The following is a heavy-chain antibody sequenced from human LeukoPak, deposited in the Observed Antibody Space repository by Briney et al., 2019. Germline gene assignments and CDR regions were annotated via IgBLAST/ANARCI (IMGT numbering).Heavy chain of an antibody. CDR3: ARTTMVRGTYYMDV. Sequence: SETLSLTCTVSVGSISSGPYYWNWLRQPAGKGLEWIGRISTTGSTYYNPSLKSRVTISVDTSKNQFSLKLSSVTAADTAAYYCARTTMVRGTYYMDVWGKGTTVTISS. V-gene: IGHV4-61*02. CDR1: VGSISSGPYY. CDR2: ISTTGST. D-gene: IGHD3-10*01. J-gene: IGHJ6*03.